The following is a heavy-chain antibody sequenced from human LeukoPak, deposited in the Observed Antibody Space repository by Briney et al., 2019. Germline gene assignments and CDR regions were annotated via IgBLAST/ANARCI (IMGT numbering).Heavy chain of an antibody. J-gene: IGHJ6*02. CDR1: GCTFSSYE. CDR2: ISSSGSTI. V-gene: IGHV3-48*03. Sequence: GGSLRLSCAASGCTFSSYEMNWVRQAPGKGLEWVSYISSSGSTIYYADSVKGRFTISRDNAKNSLYLQMNSLRAEDTAVYYCARALLPVRFLGYYGMDVWGQGTTVTVSS. D-gene: IGHD3-3*01. CDR3: ARALLPVRFLGYYGMDV.